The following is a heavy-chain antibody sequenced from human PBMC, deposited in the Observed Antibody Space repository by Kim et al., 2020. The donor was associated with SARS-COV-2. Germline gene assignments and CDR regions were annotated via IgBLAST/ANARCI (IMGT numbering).Heavy chain of an antibody. V-gene: IGHV1-69*13. J-gene: IGHJ3*02. Sequence: SVKVSCKASGGTFSSYAISWVRQAPGQGLEWMGGIIPIFGTANYAQKFQGRVTITADESTSTAYMELSSLRSEDTAVYYCARDHYYDSSGWGTPDAFDIWGQGTMVTVSS. CDR1: GGTFSSYA. CDR3: ARDHYYDSSGWGTPDAFDI. D-gene: IGHD3-22*01. CDR2: IIPIFGTA.